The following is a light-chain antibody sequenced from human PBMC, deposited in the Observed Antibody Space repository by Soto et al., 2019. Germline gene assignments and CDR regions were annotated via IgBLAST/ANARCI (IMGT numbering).Light chain of an antibody. CDR1: QSVSSN. Sequence: EIVMTQSPATLSVSPGERATLSCRASQSVSSNLAWYHQKPGQPPRLLIYGASTRATGIPARFSGSGSGTEFTLTISSLQSEDFAVYYCQQHNNWPPLTFGGGTKVEIK. J-gene: IGKJ4*01. V-gene: IGKV3D-15*01. CDR2: GAS. CDR3: QQHNNWPPLT.